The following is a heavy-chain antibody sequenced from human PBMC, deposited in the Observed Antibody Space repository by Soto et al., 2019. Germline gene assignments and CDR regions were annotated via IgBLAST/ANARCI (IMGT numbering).Heavy chain of an antibody. CDR2: IYYSGST. J-gene: IGHJ4*02. Sequence: PSETLSLTCTVSGGSISSYYWSWIRQPPGKGQEWIGYIYYSGSTNYNPSLKSRVTISVDTSKNQFSLKLSSVTAADTAVYYCARTILEWLFNDWGQGTLVTVSS. CDR3: ARTILEWLFND. D-gene: IGHD3-3*01. V-gene: IGHV4-59*01. CDR1: GGSISSYY.